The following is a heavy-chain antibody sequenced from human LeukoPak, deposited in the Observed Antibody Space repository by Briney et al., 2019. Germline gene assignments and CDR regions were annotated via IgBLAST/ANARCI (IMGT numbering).Heavy chain of an antibody. CDR3: ARQTAVAGKAGFDY. CDR2: IYTTGST. Sequence: SETLSLTCTVSGGSISSYYWTWIRQPAGKGLEWIGRIYTTGSTNYNPSLNSRVTMSVDTSKNHFSLKLTSVTAADTAVYYGARQTAVAGKAGFDYWGQGALVTVSS. CDR1: GGSISSYY. V-gene: IGHV4-4*07. D-gene: IGHD6-19*01. J-gene: IGHJ4*02.